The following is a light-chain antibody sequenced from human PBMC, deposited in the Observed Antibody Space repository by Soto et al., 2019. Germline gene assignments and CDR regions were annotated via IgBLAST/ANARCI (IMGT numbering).Light chain of an antibody. CDR2: CAS. CDR1: QSVSSNY. J-gene: IGKJ3*01. CDR3: QQYGSSLFT. V-gene: IGKV3-20*01. Sequence: EIVVTQSPGTLSLSPGERATLSCRASQSVSSNYLAWYQQKPGQAPRLLVYCASSRATGVPDRFSGSGSGTDFTRTISRLEPEDFAVYYCQQYGSSLFTFGPGTKVDFK.